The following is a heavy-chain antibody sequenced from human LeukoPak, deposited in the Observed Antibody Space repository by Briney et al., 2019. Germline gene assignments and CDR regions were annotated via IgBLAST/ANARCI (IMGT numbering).Heavy chain of an antibody. CDR3: VRDWGY. J-gene: IGHJ4*02. V-gene: IGHV3-48*04. D-gene: IGHD3-22*01. CDR2: ITSTSANI. CDR1: GLTFSNYR. Sequence: GGSLRLSCAVSGLTFSNYRMSWVRQAPGRGLEWVSSITSTSANIYYADSVRGRFTISRDNAKNSLYLQMDSLRAEDTAVYYCVRDWGYWGQGALVTVSS.